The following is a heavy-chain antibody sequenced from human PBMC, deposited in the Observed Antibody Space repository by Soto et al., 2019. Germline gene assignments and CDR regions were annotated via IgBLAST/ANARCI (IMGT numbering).Heavy chain of an antibody. CDR1: GFTLSSYG. D-gene: IGHD6-13*01. CDR2: ISYDESNK. Sequence: QVQLVEPGEGVARLGSSLRLSGAASGFTLSSYGMHWFRQAPGKGRGWGAVISYDESNKYYADSVKGRFTIPRDNSKNTLYLQMNSLRAEDTAVYYCAKSIAAVGTPPYFYYYGMDVWGQGTTVTVSS. J-gene: IGHJ6*02. CDR3: AKSIAAVGTPPYFYYYGMDV. V-gene: IGHV3-30*18.